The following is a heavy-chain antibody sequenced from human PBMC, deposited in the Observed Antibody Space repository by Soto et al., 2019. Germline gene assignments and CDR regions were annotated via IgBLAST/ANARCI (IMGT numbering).Heavy chain of an antibody. CDR2: TYSRSKWYN. V-gene: IGHV6-1*01. J-gene: IGHJ5*02. CDR3: AKGDNLGPKTGYAFDP. D-gene: IGHD5-12*01. CDR1: GDSVSSNTAS. Sequence: SLTLSLTCAISGDSVSSNTASWNWVRQSPSRGLELLGRTYSRSKWYNDYAVSVKSRIIINPDTSKNQFSLQLNSVTPEDTAVYYCAKGDNLGPKTGYAFDPWGQGILVTVSS.